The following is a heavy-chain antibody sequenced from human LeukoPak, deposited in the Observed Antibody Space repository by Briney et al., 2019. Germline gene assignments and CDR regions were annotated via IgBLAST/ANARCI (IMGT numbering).Heavy chain of an antibody. CDR1: GASISSYY. V-gene: IGHV4-59*01. D-gene: IGHD6-6*01. Sequence: SETLSLTCTVSGASISSYYWSSIRQPPGKGLEWIGYVYYSGTTKYNPSLKSRVTISVDTSKSQFSLKLTSVTAADTAVYYCAGGYSSSSAPDWGQGTLVTVS. J-gene: IGHJ4*02. CDR2: VYYSGTT. CDR3: AGGYSSSSAPD.